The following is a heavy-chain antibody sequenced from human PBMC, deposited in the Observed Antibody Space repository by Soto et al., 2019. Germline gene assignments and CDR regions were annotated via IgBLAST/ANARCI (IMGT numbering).Heavy chain of an antibody. Sequence: EVKLVESGGGLVQPGGSLRLSWSASGFTVSSNYMSWVRQPPGKGLEWVSVIYSGGSTYYADSVKGRFTISRDNSENTLYLQMNSLRAEDTAVYYCARTCSGGTCSFDYWGQGTLVTVST. D-gene: IGHD2-15*01. J-gene: IGHJ4*02. CDR3: ARTCSGGTCSFDY. CDR1: GFTVSSNY. V-gene: IGHV3-66*01. CDR2: IYSGGST.